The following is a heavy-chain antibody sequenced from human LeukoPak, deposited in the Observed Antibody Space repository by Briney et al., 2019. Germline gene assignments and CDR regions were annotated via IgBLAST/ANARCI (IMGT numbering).Heavy chain of an antibody. CDR1: GGSFSGYY. CDR2: INHGEST. CDR3: ARGRTYYYDTSGYYPSIYYGMDV. J-gene: IGHJ6*02. Sequence: PSETLSLTCAVSGGSFSGYYWYWIRQPPGKGLEWIGEINHGESTNYNPSLKSRATLSVGTSKNQFSLKLTSVTAADTAVYYCARGRTYYYDTSGYYPSIYYGMDVWGQGTTVIVSS. D-gene: IGHD3-22*01. V-gene: IGHV4-34*01.